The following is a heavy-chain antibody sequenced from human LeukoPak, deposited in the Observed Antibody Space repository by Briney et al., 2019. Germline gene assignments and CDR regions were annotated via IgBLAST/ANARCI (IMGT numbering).Heavy chain of an antibody. Sequence: ASVKVSCKASGYTFTSNYIHWVRQAPGQGLEWMGMIYPRDGSTSYAQKFQGRVTVTRDTSTSTVHMELSGLRSDDTAVYYCARLLTHYCGGDCYSERQNDYWGQGTLVTVSS. D-gene: IGHD2-21*02. CDR3: ARLLTHYCGGDCYSERQNDY. CDR1: GYTFTSNY. CDR2: IYPRDGST. V-gene: IGHV1-46*01. J-gene: IGHJ4*02.